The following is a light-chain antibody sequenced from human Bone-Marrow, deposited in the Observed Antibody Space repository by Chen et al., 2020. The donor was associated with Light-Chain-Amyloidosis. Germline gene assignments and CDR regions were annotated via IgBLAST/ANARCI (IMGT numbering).Light chain of an antibody. CDR1: NTGSTS. CDR3: QVWDRSSDRPV. J-gene: IGLJ3*02. Sequence: SHVLTRPSSVSVAPGQTATSACGGNNTGSTSVHWYQQTPGQAPLLVVYDDRDRPSGIPERLSGSNSGNTATLTISRVEAGDEADYYCQVWDRSSDRPVFGGGTKLTVL. CDR2: DDR. V-gene: IGLV3-21*02.